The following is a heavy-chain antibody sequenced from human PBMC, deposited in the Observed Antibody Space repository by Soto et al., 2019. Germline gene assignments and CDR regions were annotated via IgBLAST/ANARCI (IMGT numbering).Heavy chain of an antibody. J-gene: IGHJ4*02. CDR1: GGSISSSAYY. Sequence: PSEALSLSCSVSGGSISSSAYYLGWIRQAPGKGLEWIGSIYYSGRTYYNPSLKSRVTISVDTSKNQFSLKLSSVTAADTAVYYCARDSSDCSGGSCSLYFDYWGQGTLVTVS. CDR3: ARDSSDCSGGSCSLYFDY. V-gene: IGHV4-39*07. D-gene: IGHD2-15*01. CDR2: IYYSGRT.